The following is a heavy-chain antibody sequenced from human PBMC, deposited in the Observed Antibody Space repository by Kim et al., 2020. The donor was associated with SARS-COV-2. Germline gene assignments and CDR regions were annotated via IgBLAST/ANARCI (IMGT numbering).Heavy chain of an antibody. D-gene: IGHD1-26*01. Sequence: SAKGRVTISRDTDKNSLYLQMNSRRAEDTAVYYCARDEPDSGSYPTFVDYWGQGTLVTVSS. V-gene: IGHV3-48*03. J-gene: IGHJ4*02. CDR3: ARDEPDSGSYPTFVDY.